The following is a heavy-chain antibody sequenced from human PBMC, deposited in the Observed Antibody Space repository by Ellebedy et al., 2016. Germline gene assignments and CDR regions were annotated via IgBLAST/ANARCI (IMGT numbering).Heavy chain of an antibody. Sequence: GESLKISCADSGFTFSTYAISWVRQAPGKGLEWVSAISNSGDRTYFADSVKGRFTISRDNSQNTVYLQMSNLRAEDTAIYYCAKEPPAGMSGLEHWGQGTLVTVSS. J-gene: IGHJ4*02. CDR3: AKEPPAGMSGLEH. D-gene: IGHD3-10*01. V-gene: IGHV3-23*01. CDR1: GFTFSTYA. CDR2: ISNSGDRT.